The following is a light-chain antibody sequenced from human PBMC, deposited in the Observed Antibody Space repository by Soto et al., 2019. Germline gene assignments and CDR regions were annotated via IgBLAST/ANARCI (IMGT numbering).Light chain of an antibody. CDR1: KLGEKY. CDR3: QAWDSSTVV. V-gene: IGLV3-1*01. J-gene: IGLJ2*01. CDR2: QDV. Sequence: SYELTQPPSVSVSPGQTASITCSGDKLGEKYACWYQQKSGQSPVQVIYQDVKRPSGIPERFSGSNSGNTATLTISGTQAMDEADYYCQAWDSSTVVFGGGTKLTVL.